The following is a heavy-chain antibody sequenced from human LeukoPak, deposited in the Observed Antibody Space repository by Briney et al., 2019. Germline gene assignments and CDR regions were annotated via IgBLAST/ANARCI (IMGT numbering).Heavy chain of an antibody. Sequence: PGGSLRLSCAASGFTFSSYSMNWVRQAPGKGLEWVSSISSSSSYIYYADSVKGRFTISRDNAKNSLYPQMNSLRAEDTAVYYCARVLGSYSSGWYVYYYYYYYMDVWGKGTTVTVSS. CDR3: ARVLGSYSSGWYVYYYYYYYMDV. D-gene: IGHD6-19*01. CDR2: ISSSSSYI. V-gene: IGHV3-21*01. CDR1: GFTFSSYS. J-gene: IGHJ6*03.